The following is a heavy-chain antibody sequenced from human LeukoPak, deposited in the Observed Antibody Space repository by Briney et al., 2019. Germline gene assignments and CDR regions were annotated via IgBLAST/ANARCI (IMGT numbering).Heavy chain of an antibody. J-gene: IGHJ4*02. CDR2: ISAYNGNT. D-gene: IGHD3-10*01. CDR3: AREGAGYYGSGSYYNEYDY. Sequence: GASVKVSCKASGYTFTSYGISWVRQAPGQGLEWMGWISAYNGNTNYAQKLQGRVTMTTDTSTSTAYMELRSLRSDDTAVYYWAREGAGYYGSGSYYNEYDYWGQGTLVTVSS. V-gene: IGHV1-18*01. CDR1: GYTFTSYG.